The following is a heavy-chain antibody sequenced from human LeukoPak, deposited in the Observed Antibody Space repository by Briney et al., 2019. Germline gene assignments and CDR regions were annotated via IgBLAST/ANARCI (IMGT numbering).Heavy chain of an antibody. Sequence: SETLSLTCTVSGGSISSSSYYWGWIRQPPGKGLEWIGSIYYSGSTYYNPSLKSRVTISLDTSKNQFSLKLSSVTAADTAVYYCARGYCSSTSCRHYYYYYMDVWGKGTTVTVSS. CDR3: ARGYCSSTSCRHYYYYYMDV. D-gene: IGHD2-2*01. CDR1: GGSISSSSYY. V-gene: IGHV4-39*07. J-gene: IGHJ6*03. CDR2: IYYSGST.